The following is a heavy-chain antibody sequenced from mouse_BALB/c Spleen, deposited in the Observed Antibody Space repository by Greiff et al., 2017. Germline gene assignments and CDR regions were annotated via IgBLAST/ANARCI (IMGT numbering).Heavy chain of an antibody. CDR3: ARSGAHYDSSYWDFDV. D-gene: IGHD1-1*01. CDR1: GYTFTSYW. J-gene: IGHJ1*01. CDR2: IYPGDGDT. V-gene: IGHV1-87*01. Sequence: VQLQQSGAELARPGASVSLSCKASGYTFTSYWMQWVKQRPGQGLEWVGAIYPGDGDTRYTQKFKGKATLTADKSSNTAYMQLSSLASEDSAVYYCARSGAHYDSSYWDFDVWGAGTTVTVSS.